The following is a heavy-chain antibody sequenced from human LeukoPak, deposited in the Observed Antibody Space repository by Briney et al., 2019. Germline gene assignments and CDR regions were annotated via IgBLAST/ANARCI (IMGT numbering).Heavy chain of an antibody. V-gene: IGHV4-59*01. CDR3: ARLTGYSSESWFDP. CDR1: GGSIRSYY. CDR2: IYYSGST. J-gene: IGHJ5*02. D-gene: IGHD3-9*01. Sequence: SETLSLTCTVSGGSIRSYYWSWIRQPPGKGLEWIGYIYYSGSTNYNPSLKSRVTIPVDTSKNQFSLKLRSVTAADTAVYYCARLTGYSSESWFDPWGQGTLVTVSS.